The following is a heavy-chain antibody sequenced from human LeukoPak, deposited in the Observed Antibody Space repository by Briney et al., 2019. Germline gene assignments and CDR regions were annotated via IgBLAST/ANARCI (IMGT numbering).Heavy chain of an antibody. CDR1: GFTIDDYA. Sequence: QSGGSLRLSCAASGFTIDDYAMHWVRQAPGKGLEWVSGISCNSGSIGYADSGKGRFTISTDNAKNSLYLQMNSLRAEDTALYYCAKDIADDILTGYYTPRAFDIWGQGTMVTVSS. J-gene: IGHJ3*02. D-gene: IGHD3-9*01. CDR2: ISCNSGSI. V-gene: IGHV3-9*01. CDR3: AKDIADDILTGYYTPRAFDI.